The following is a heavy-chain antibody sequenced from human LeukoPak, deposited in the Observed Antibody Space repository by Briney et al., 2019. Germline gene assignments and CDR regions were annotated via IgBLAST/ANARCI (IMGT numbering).Heavy chain of an antibody. J-gene: IGHJ6*03. V-gene: IGHV4-61*02. CDR2: IYTSGST. D-gene: IGHD3-9*01. CDR3: ARFAYYDILTGHFDYYYMDV. CDR1: GGSISSGSYY. Sequence: SQTLSLTCTVSGGSISSGSYYWSWIRQPAGKGLEWIGRIYTSGSTNYNPSLKSRVTISVGTSKNQFSLKLSSVTAADTAVYYCARFAYYDILTGHFDYYYMDVWGKGTTVTVSS.